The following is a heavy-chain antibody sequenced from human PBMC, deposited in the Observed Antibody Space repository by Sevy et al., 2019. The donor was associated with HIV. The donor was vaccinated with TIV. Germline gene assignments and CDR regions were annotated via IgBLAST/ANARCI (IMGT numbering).Heavy chain of an antibody. CDR3: AGDWKGDGNYYDSSGYCAFDI. D-gene: IGHD3-22*01. J-gene: IGHJ3*02. Sequence: GGSLRLSCAASGFTFSDYYMSWIRQAPGKGLEWVSYISSSSSYTNYADSVKGRFTISRDNDKKSLYLQMNSLRAEDTAVYYCAGDWKGDGNYYDSSGYCAFDIWGQGTMVTVSS. V-gene: IGHV3-11*06. CDR1: GFTFSDYY. CDR2: ISSSSSYT.